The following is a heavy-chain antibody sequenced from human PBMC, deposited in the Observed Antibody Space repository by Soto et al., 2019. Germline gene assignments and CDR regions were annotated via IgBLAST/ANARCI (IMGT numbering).Heavy chain of an antibody. CDR3: ANGVAGFGRMVRGIGASIDY. Sequence: GASVKVSCKASGGTFSSYAISWVRQPPGQGLEWMGGIIPIFGTANYAQKFQGRVTITADNSKNTLYLQMNSLRAEDTAVYYCANGVAGFGRMVRGIGASIDYWGQGTLVTVSS. D-gene: IGHD3-10*01. CDR1: GGTFSSYA. V-gene: IGHV1-69*06. CDR2: IIPIFGTA. J-gene: IGHJ4*02.